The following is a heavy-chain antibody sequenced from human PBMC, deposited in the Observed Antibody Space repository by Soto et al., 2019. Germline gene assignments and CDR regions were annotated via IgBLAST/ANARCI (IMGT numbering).Heavy chain of an antibody. V-gene: IGHV3-30*18. CDR3: AKDPAVGATYYFDY. D-gene: IGHD1-26*01. CDR1: GFTFSSYG. CDR2: ISYDGSNK. J-gene: IGHJ4*02. Sequence: VGSLRLSCAASGFTFSSYGMHWVRQAPGKGLEWVAVISYDGSNKYYADSVKGRFTISRDNSKNTLYLQMNSLRAEDTAVYYCAKDPAVGATYYFDYWGQGTLVTVSS.